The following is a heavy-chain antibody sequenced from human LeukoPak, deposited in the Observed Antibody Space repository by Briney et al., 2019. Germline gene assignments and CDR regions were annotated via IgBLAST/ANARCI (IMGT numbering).Heavy chain of an antibody. CDR2: ICPGDSDT. D-gene: IGHD3-22*01. CDR1: GYSFTSYC. V-gene: IGHV5-51*01. CDR3: ASQYYYDSSGYLDAFGI. J-gene: IGHJ3*02. Sequence: GESLKISCKTSGYSFTSYCIGWVRQMSGRGLEWMGIICPGDSDTRYSPSFQGQVTISADKSLRTAYLQWSSLNASDTAMYYCASQYYYDSSGYLDAFGIWGQGTMVTVSS.